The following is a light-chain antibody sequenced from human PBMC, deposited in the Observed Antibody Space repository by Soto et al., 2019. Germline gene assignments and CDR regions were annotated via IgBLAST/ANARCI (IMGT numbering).Light chain of an antibody. CDR1: SSNIGSNT. CDR3: AAWDDSLNGRGL. J-gene: IGLJ3*02. V-gene: IGLV1-44*01. CDR2: SNN. Sequence: QSVLTQPPSASGTPGQRVTISCSGSSSNIGSNTVNWYQQLPGTAPKLLIYSNNQRPAGVPDRFSGSRSGTSASLAISGLKSEDEGDYYCAAWDDSLNGRGLFGGGTKVTVL.